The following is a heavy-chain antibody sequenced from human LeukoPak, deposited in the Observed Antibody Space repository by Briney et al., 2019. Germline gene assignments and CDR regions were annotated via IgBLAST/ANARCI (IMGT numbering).Heavy chain of an antibody. CDR2: ISYDGKNK. J-gene: IGHJ4*02. CDR1: GFTFSSHP. Sequence: GGSLRLSCAASGFTFSSHPMHWVCQTPGKGLEWVAVISYDGKNKYYADSVNGRFTVSRDNTKNTLYLQMNSLRVDDMGVYYCVRVMTTTRNFDYWGPGTLVTVSS. D-gene: IGHD1-1*01. CDR3: VRVMTTTRNFDY. V-gene: IGHV3-30*04.